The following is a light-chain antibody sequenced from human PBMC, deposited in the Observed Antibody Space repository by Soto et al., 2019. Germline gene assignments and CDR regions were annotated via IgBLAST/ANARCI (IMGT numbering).Light chain of an antibody. Sequence: QSVLTQPASVSGSPGQSITISCTGTSSDLGGYNFVSWYQHHPGKAPKLMIYQVSNRPSGVSNRFSGSKSGNTASLTISGLHAEDEADYYCCSYTSSSPYVFGTGTKLTVL. CDR2: QVS. CDR1: SSDLGGYNF. CDR3: CSYTSSSPYV. V-gene: IGLV2-14*01. J-gene: IGLJ1*01.